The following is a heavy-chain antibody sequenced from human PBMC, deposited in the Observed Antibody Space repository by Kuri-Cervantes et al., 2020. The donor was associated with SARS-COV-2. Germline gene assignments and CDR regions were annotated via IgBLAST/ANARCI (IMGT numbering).Heavy chain of an antibody. CDR2: INHSGST. Sequence: SQTLSLTCAVYGGSFSGYYWSWIRQPPGKGLEWIGEINHSGSTNYNPSLKSRVTISVDTSKNQFSLKLSSVTAADTAVYYCARVGLERLNRRIYYYYMDVWGKGTTVTVSS. D-gene: IGHD1-1*01. J-gene: IGHJ6*03. V-gene: IGHV4-34*01. CDR1: GGSFSGYY. CDR3: ARVGLERLNRRIYYYYMDV.